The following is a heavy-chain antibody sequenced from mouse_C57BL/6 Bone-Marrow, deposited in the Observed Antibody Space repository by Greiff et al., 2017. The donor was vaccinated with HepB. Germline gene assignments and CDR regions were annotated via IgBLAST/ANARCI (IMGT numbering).Heavy chain of an antibody. Sequence: EVQLQQSGPELVKPGASVKISCKASGYTFTDYYMNWVKQSHGKSLEWIGDINPNNGGTSYNQKFKGKATLTVDKSSSTAYMELRSLTSEDSAVYYRARRGRSLAGYYFDYWGQGTTLTVSS. V-gene: IGHV1-26*01. CDR1: GYTFTDYY. CDR2: INPNNGGT. CDR3: ARRGRSLAGYYFDY. J-gene: IGHJ2*01.